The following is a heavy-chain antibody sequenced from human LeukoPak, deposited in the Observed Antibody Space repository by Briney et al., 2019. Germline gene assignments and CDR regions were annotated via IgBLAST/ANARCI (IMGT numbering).Heavy chain of an antibody. D-gene: IGHD6-13*01. CDR3: ARDSCGIAAAGTSLVT. CDR2: INPNSGGT. J-gene: IGHJ5*02. V-gene: IGHV1-2*02. CDR1: GYTFTGYY. Sequence: ASVKVSCKAAGYTFTGYYMHWVRQAPGQGLEWMGWINPNSGGTKYAQKFQGRVTMTRDTSISTAYMELSRLRSDDTAAYYCARDSCGIAAAGTSLVTWGQGTLVTVSS.